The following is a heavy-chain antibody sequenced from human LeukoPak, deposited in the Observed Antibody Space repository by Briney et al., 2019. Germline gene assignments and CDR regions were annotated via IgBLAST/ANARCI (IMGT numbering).Heavy chain of an antibody. Sequence: SQTLSLNCAISGDSVSSNSAAWYWIRQSPSRGLEWLGRTYYRSKWYNDYAVSVKSRITINPDTSKNQFSLQLNSVTPEDTAVYYCARESRASSGWVRDYSDYWGQGTLVTVSS. J-gene: IGHJ4*02. V-gene: IGHV6-1*01. D-gene: IGHD6-19*01. CDR1: GDSVSSNSAA. CDR2: TYYRSKWYN. CDR3: ARESRASSGWVRDYSDY.